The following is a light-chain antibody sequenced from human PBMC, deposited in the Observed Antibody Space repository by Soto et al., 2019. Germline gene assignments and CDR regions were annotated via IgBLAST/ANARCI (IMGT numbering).Light chain of an antibody. CDR3: AAWDDSLNGHV. J-gene: IGLJ1*01. CDR2: SST. V-gene: IGLV1-44*01. CDR1: SSNIGTNS. Sequence: QSVPTQPHSASGTPGQRVTFSCSGSSSNIGTNSVHWFQQLPGTAPKVLIYSSTQRPSGVPERFSGSKSGTSASLAISELQSEDEADYYCAAWDDSLNGHVFGTGTKVTVL.